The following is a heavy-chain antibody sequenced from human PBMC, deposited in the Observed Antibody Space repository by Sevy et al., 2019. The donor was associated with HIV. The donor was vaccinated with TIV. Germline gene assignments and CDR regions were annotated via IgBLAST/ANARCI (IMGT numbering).Heavy chain of an antibody. CDR2: IWYDGSNK. CDR3: ARDSGDYGGNEFDY. D-gene: IGHD4-17*01. Sequence: GGSLRLSCAASGFTFSSYGMHWVRQAPGKGLEWVAVIWYDGSNKYYADSVKGRFTISRDNSKNTLYLQMNSLRAEDTAVYYCARDSGDYGGNEFDYWGQGTLLTVSS. J-gene: IGHJ4*02. CDR1: GFTFSSYG. V-gene: IGHV3-33*01.